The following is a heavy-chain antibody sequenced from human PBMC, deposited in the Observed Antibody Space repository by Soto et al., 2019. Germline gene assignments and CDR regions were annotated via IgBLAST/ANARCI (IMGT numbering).Heavy chain of an antibody. D-gene: IGHD6-13*01. CDR3: AREGIAAAGTSPYYYYGMDV. J-gene: IGHJ6*02. CDR1: GGSIISGVYY. V-gene: IGHV4-31*03. Sequence: PSETLSLTCTVSGGSIISGVYYWSWIRQHPGKGLEWIGYIYYSGSTYYNPSLKSRVTISVDTSKNQFSLKLSSVTAADTAVYYCAREGIAAAGTSPYYYYGMDVWGQGTTVTVSS. CDR2: IYYSGST.